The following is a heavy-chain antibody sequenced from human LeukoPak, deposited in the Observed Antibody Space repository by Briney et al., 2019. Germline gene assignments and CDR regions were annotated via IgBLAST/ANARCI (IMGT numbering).Heavy chain of an antibody. V-gene: IGHV5-51*01. CDR2: IYPGDSDT. CDR1: GYSFTSYW. D-gene: IGHD1-26*01. Sequence: GESLKISCKGSGYSFTSYWIGWVRQMPGKGLEWMGIIYPGDSDTRYSPSFQGQVTISADKSINTAYLRWSSLRASDSAMYFCARGDSGNFWGQGTLVTVSS. J-gene: IGHJ1*01. CDR3: ARGDSGNF.